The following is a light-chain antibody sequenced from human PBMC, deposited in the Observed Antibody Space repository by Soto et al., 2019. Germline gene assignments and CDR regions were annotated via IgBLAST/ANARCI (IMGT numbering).Light chain of an antibody. CDR2: EVS. CDR1: SSDVADYNY. CDR3: SSYAGSNNWV. Sequence: QSALTQPPSASGSPGQSVTISCTGTSSDVADYNYVSWYQQYPGKAPKLMIYEVSKRPSGVPDRFSCSKSGNTASLTVSGLQAEDEAYYDCSSYAGSNNWVFGGGTKLTVL. J-gene: IGLJ3*02. V-gene: IGLV2-8*01.